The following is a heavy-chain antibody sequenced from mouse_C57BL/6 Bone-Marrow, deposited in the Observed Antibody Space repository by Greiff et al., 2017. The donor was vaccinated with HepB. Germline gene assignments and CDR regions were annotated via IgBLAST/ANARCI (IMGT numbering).Heavy chain of an antibody. CDR3: ASGGWLLRTWFAY. D-gene: IGHD2-3*01. CDR2: IYPGDGDT. V-gene: IGHV1-82*01. Sequence: VQLQESGPELVKPGASVKISCKASGYAFSSSWMNWVKQRPGKGLEWIGRIYPGDGDTNYNGKFKGKATLTADKSSSTAYMQLSSLTSEDSAVYFCASGGWLLRTWFAYWGQGTLVTVSA. CDR1: GYAFSSSW. J-gene: IGHJ3*01.